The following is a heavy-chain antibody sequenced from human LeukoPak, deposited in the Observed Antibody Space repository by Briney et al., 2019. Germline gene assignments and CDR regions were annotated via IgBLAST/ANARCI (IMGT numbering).Heavy chain of an antibody. D-gene: IGHD5-18*01. J-gene: IGHJ4*02. CDR1: GFTFDDYG. CDR3: AKDRGTYSYGPLDY. Sequence: SLRLSCAVSGFTFDDYGMSWVRQAPGKGLEWVSGISWNSGSIGYADSVKGRFTISRDNAKNSLYLQMNSLRAEDMALYYCAKDRGTYSYGPLDYWGQGTLVTVSS. V-gene: IGHV3-9*03. CDR2: ISWNSGSI.